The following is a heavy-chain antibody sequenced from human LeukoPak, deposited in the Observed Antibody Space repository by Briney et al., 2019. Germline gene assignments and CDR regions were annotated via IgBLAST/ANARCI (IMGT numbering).Heavy chain of an antibody. Sequence: SETLSLTCTVSGGSTSSYYWSWIRQPPGKGLEWIGYVYYSGSTNYNPSLKSRVAISLDTSKNQFSLNLRSVTAADTAVYYCARQGVGSTPGWFDPWGQGTLVTVSS. J-gene: IGHJ5*02. D-gene: IGHD1-26*01. CDR1: GGSTSSYY. CDR3: ARQGVGSTPGWFDP. V-gene: IGHV4-59*08. CDR2: VYYSGST.